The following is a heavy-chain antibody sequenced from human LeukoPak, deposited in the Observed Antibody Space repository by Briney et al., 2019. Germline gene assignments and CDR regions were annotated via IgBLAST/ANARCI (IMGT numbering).Heavy chain of an antibody. J-gene: IGHJ3*02. Sequence: SETLSLTCAVYGGSFSGYYWSWIRQPPGKGLEWIGEINHSGSTNYNPSLKSRVTISVDTSKNQFSLKLSSVTAADTAVYYCARGEDAFGIWGQGTMVTVSS. CDR1: GGSFSGYY. V-gene: IGHV4-34*01. CDR3: ARGEDAFGI. CDR2: INHSGST.